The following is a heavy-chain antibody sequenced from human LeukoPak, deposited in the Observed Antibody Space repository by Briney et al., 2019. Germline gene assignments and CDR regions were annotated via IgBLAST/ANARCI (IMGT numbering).Heavy chain of an antibody. CDR3: ARGGGWLTY. J-gene: IGHJ4*02. D-gene: IGHD5-24*01. Sequence: SETLSLTCTVSGGSISSASYYWSWIRQPAGKRLEWIGRVYTSGGTNYNPYNPSLKSRVTISIDTSKNQISLKLTSVTAADTAVYYCARGGGWLTYWGQGTLVTVSS. CDR1: GGSISSASYY. CDR2: VYTSGGT. V-gene: IGHV4-61*02.